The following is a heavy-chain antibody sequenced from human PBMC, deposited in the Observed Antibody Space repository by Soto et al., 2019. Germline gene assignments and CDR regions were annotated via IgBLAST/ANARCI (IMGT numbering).Heavy chain of an antibody. CDR2: IYYSGST. J-gene: IGHJ5*02. CDR1: GGSISSYY. D-gene: IGHD3-9*01. Sequence: SETLSLTCTVSGGSISSYYWSWIRQPPGKGLEWIGYIYYSGSTNYNPSLKSRVTISVDTSKNQFSLKLSSVTAADTAVYYCARGRLYYDILTGYYFNWFDPWGQGTLVTVS. CDR3: ARGRLYYDILTGYYFNWFDP. V-gene: IGHV4-59*01.